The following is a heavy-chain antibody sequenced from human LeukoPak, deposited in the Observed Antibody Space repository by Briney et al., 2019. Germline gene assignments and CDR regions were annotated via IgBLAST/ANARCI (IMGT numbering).Heavy chain of an antibody. CDR3: ARMYRSSPQSYYYYGMDV. V-gene: IGHV4-59*01. D-gene: IGHD6-6*01. J-gene: IGHJ6*02. CDR2: NYYSGST. Sequence: SETLSLTCTVSGGSISSYYWSWIRQPPGKGLECIGYNYYSGSTNYNPSLKSRVTISVDTPKNQFSLKLSSVTAADTAVYYCARMYRSSPQSYYYYGMDVWGQGTTVTVSS. CDR1: GGSISSYY.